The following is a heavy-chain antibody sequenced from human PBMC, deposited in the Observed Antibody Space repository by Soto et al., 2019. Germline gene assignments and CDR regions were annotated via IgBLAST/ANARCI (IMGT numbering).Heavy chain of an antibody. J-gene: IGHJ6*02. CDR1: GFTFSSYE. Sequence: GGSLRLSCAASGFTFSSYEMNWVRQAPGKGLEWVSYISSSGSTIYYADSVKGRFTISRDNAKNSLYLQMNSLRAEDTAVYYCARDGGDGPRVHYYYYYGMDVWGQGTTVTVSS. CDR3: ARDGGDGPRVHYYYYYGMDV. D-gene: IGHD3-16*01. CDR2: ISSSGSTI. V-gene: IGHV3-48*03.